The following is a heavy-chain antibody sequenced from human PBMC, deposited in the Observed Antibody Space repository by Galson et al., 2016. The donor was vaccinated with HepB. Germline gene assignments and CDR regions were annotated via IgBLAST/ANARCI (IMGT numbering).Heavy chain of an antibody. Sequence: SETLSLTCDVSGGSISSSFWWSWVRQPPGKGPEWIGEIYHSESANYESSLKSRVTISLDKSKNQFSLKLSSVTAADTAVYYCARRGIFGVVGGLDVWGQGTTVAVSS. CDR3: ARRGIFGVVGGLDV. CDR1: GGSISSSFW. V-gene: IGHV4-4*02. D-gene: IGHD3-3*01. J-gene: IGHJ6*02. CDR2: IYHSESA.